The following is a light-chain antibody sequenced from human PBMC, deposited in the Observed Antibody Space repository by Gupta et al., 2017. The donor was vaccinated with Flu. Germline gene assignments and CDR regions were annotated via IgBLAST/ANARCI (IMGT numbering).Light chain of an antibody. Sequence: SVTICCTGSSHGVGAYDYDSWYQQQPGKAPRLMIYEVSKRHSGVTDRFSGGKTDNTASLTVSGLQAEEEDDYYCDSYAGNNNWVFGGGTKLAVL. CDR2: EVS. J-gene: IGLJ3*02. V-gene: IGLV2-8*01. CDR3: DSYAGNNNWV. CDR1: SHGVGAYDY.